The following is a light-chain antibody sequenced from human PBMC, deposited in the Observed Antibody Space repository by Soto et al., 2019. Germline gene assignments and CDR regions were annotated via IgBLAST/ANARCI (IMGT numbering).Light chain of an antibody. CDR1: QSVSSN. CDR3: QQYDSWPPLFT. V-gene: IGKV3-15*01. Sequence: EIIMTQSPATLSVSPGERATLSCRASQSVSSNLAWYRQRPGQAPRLLIYGTSTRATGIPDRFSGSGSGTEFTLHISSLQSEDFAVYYCQQYDSWPPLFTFGPGTKVDLK. CDR2: GTS. J-gene: IGKJ3*01.